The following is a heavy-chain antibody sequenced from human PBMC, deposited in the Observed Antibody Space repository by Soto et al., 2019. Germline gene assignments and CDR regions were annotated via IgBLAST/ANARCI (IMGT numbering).Heavy chain of an antibody. Sequence: QVQLVQSGAEEKKPGASVKVSCKASGYTFTSYAMHWVRQAPGQRLEWMGWINAGNGNTKYSQKFQGRVTITRDTSASTAYMELSSLRSEDTAVYYCARSIVVVTALVYWGQGTPVTVSS. V-gene: IGHV1-3*05. J-gene: IGHJ4*02. D-gene: IGHD2-21*02. CDR3: ARSIVVVTALVY. CDR1: GYTFTSYA. CDR2: INAGNGNT.